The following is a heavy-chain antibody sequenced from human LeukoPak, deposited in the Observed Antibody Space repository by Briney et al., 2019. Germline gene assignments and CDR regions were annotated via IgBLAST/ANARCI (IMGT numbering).Heavy chain of an antibody. D-gene: IGHD3-9*01. Sequence: ASVKVSCKVSGYTLAELSMHWVRQARGTGIEWMGGFEPEDSETIYAQKFQGRVTMNEDTSTDTAYMELSSLRSEDTAVYYCATVRHFDWLMLDYWGQGTLVTVSS. CDR1: GYTLAELS. CDR2: FEPEDSET. CDR3: ATVRHFDWLMLDY. V-gene: IGHV1-24*01. J-gene: IGHJ4*02.